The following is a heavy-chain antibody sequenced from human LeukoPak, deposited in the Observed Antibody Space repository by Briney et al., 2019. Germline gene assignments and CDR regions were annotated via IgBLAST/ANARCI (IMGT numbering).Heavy chain of an antibody. V-gene: IGHV1-18*01. CDR2: ISAYNGNT. Sequence: GASVKVSCKASGYTLTSYGISWVRQSPGQGLEWMGWISAYNGNTNYAQKLQGRVTMTTDTSTSTAYMELRSLRSDDTAVYYCARDGDVLRFLEWSGANWFDPWRQGTLVTVSS. D-gene: IGHD3-3*01. CDR1: GYTLTSYG. J-gene: IGHJ5*02. CDR3: ARDGDVLRFLEWSGANWFDP.